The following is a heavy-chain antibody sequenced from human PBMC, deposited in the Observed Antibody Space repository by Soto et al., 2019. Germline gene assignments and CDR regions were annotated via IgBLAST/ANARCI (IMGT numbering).Heavy chain of an antibody. V-gene: IGHV3-23*01. CDR1: GFTFSSYA. Sequence: GGSLRLSCAASGFTFSSYAMSWVRQAPGKGLEWVSAISGSGGSTYYADSVKGRFTISRDNSKNTLYLQMNSLRAEDTAVYYFAKDPTTYYYDSSSNPFDYWGQGTLVTVSS. D-gene: IGHD3-22*01. CDR2: ISGSGGST. J-gene: IGHJ4*02. CDR3: AKDPTTYYYDSSSNPFDY.